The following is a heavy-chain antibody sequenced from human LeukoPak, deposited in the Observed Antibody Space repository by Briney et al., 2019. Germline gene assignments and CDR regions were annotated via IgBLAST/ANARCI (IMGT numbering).Heavy chain of an antibody. CDR1: GFTFSSYS. V-gene: IGHV3-21*01. CDR3: ARDSSGYIDY. CDR2: ISSSSSYI. Sequence: GGSLRLSCAASGFTFSSYSMNWVRQAPGKGLEWVSSISSSSSYIYYADSVKGRFTISRDNAKHSLYLQMNSLRAEDTAVYYCARDSSGYIDYWGQGTLVTVSS. J-gene: IGHJ4*02. D-gene: IGHD3-22*01.